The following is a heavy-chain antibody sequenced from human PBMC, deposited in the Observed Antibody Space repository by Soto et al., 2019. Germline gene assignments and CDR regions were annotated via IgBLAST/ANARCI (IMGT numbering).Heavy chain of an antibody. CDR3: AHNCGVDCHSVFFY. Sequence: EVQLLESGGGLVQPGGSLRLSCAASGFTFSNYAMSWVRQAPGKGLEWVSGISGGGGSSYYADSVKGRFTISRDNSKNTLYLQMNRLRAEDTAVYYFAHNCGVDCHSVFFYWGQGTLVIVSS. V-gene: IGHV3-23*01. CDR1: GFTFSNYA. D-gene: IGHD2-21*02. CDR2: ISGGGGSS. J-gene: IGHJ4*02.